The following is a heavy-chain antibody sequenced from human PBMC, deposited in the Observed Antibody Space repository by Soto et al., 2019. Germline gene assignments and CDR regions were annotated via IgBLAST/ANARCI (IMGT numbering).Heavy chain of an antibody. CDR1: GFTFSSVG. J-gene: IGHJ4*01. V-gene: IGHV3-23*01. CDR3: AKHYSGSYFDS. Sequence: EVQLLESGGGLVQPGGSLRLSCVGYGFTFSSVGMNWVRQAPGKGLQWVSTISTTGGTTFYADSAKGRFTISRDNSNNSLYLQMNSLILEDTAVYYCAKHYSGSYFDSWGQGTLVTVSS. D-gene: IGHD1-26*01. CDR2: ISTTGGTT.